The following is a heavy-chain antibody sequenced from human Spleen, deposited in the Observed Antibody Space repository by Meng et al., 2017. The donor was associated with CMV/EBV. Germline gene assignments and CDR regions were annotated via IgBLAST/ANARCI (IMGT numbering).Heavy chain of an antibody. D-gene: IGHD2-8*02. CDR2: HYWDDDK. J-gene: IGHJ4*02. Sequence: LTTSGAGVGWNRQAPGMGLEWLANHYWDDDKRYRPYLKNRLTMIRDNSENMVVLRMNDMDPVDTATYYCAHTTHVLRDNHWSYYFEYWDQGTLVTVSS. CDR1: LTTSGAG. CDR3: AHTTHVLRDNHWSYYFEY. V-gene: IGHV2-5*02.